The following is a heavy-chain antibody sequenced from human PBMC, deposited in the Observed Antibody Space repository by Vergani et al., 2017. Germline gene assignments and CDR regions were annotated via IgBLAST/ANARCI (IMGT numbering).Heavy chain of an antibody. CDR3: VRQWKLQGAFDI. CDR2: VYHSGST. CDR1: GGSISKNNW. D-gene: IGHD1-1*01. V-gene: IGHV4-4*03. J-gene: IGHJ3*02. Sequence: QVQLQESGPGLVKPPGTLSLSCTGPGGSISKNNWWSWVRQPPGKGLEWIGEVYHSGSTNYNPSLKSRVSISLEKSKNQISPKLSSVTAADTAVYYCVRQWKLQGAFDIWGQGTMVTVSS.